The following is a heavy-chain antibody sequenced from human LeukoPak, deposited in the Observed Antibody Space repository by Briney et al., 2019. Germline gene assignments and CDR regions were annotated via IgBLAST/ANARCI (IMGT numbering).Heavy chain of an antibody. CDR1: GFTFSSYA. J-gene: IGHJ4*02. CDR2: ISGRGLST. D-gene: IGHD3-16*01. Sequence: GGSLRLSCATSGFTFSSYAMSWFRQAPGKGLEWVSAISGRGLSTYYADSVKGRFPISRDNSKNTLYLQMNGLRAEDTAVYYCAKDWGSTDLYYFDSWGQGTLVTVSS. CDR3: AKDWGSTDLYYFDS. V-gene: IGHV3-23*01.